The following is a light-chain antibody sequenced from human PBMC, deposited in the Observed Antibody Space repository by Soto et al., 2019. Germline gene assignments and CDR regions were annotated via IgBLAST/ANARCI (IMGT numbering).Light chain of an antibody. V-gene: IGLV2-14*01. J-gene: IGLJ3*02. Sequence: QSALTQPASVSGSPGQSITISCTGTSSDVGGYNYVSWYQQHPGKAPKLMIYDVSNRPSGVSNRFSGSKSGNKASLTISGLQAEDEADYYCSSYTSSSRVFGGGTQLTVL. CDR1: SSDVGGYNY. CDR2: DVS. CDR3: SSYTSSSRV.